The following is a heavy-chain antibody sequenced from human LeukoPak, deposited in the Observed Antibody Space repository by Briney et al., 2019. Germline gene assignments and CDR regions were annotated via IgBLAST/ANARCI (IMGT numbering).Heavy chain of an antibody. D-gene: IGHD6-19*01. Sequence: SETLSLTCTVSGGSISSYYWNWIRQPPGKGLEWIGYIYYSGSTNYNPSLKSQVTISVDTSKNQFSLKLSSVTAADTAVYYCAGNSGWYPYYFDQWGQGTLVTVSS. CDR1: GGSISSYY. CDR2: IYYSGST. CDR3: AGNSGWYPYYFDQ. V-gene: IGHV4-59*01. J-gene: IGHJ4*02.